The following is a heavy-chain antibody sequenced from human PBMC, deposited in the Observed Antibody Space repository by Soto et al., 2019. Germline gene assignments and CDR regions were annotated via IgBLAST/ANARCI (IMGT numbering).Heavy chain of an antibody. J-gene: IGHJ5*02. CDR3: AREIYFSYGSGSSHRWFDP. D-gene: IGHD3-10*01. Sequence: SETLSLTCTVSGGSISSGDYYWSWIRQPPGKGLEWIGYIYYSGSTYYNPSLKSRVTISVDTSKNQFSLKLSSVTAADTAVYYCAREIYFSYGSGSSHRWFDPWGQGTLVTVSS. V-gene: IGHV4-30-4*01. CDR2: IYYSGST. CDR1: GGSISSGDYY.